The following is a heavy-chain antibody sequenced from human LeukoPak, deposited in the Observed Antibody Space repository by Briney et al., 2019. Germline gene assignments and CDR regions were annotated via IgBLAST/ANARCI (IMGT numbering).Heavy chain of an antibody. CDR2: IYYSGST. CDR1: GGSISSYY. Sequence: SETLSLTCTVSGGSISSYYWSWIRQPPGKGLEWIGYIYYSGSTNYNPSLKRRVTISVDTSKNQFSLKLSSVTAADTAVYYCARGDFYAFDIWGQGTMVTVSS. J-gene: IGHJ3*02. D-gene: IGHD2/OR15-2a*01. CDR3: ARGDFYAFDI. V-gene: IGHV4-59*01.